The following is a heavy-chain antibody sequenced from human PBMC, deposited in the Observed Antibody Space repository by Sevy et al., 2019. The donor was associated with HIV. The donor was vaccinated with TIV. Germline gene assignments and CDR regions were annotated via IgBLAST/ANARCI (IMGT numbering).Heavy chain of an antibody. CDR2: MSFDGKRE. V-gene: IGHV3-30*18. D-gene: IGHD5-18*01. CDR1: GFTFSHYG. CDR3: VKEGLQIWSLSDY. Sequence: GGSLRLSCDASGFTFSHYGMHWVRQAPGKGLEWVGVMSFDGKREYYADSVKGRFTISRDNSKSTVYLQLTSLRPEDTAVYYCVKEGLQIWSLSDYWGQGTLVTVSS. J-gene: IGHJ4*02.